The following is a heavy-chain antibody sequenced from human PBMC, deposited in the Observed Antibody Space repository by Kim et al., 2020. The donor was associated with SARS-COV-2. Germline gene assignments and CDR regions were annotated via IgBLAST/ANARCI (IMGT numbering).Heavy chain of an antibody. Sequence: SETLSLTCTVSGGSISSYYWSWIRQPPGKGLEWIGYIYYSGSTNYNPSLKSRVTISVDTSKNQFSLKLSSVTAADTAVYYCARQRTTFRDGYNYPAARDQKAYFDSWGQGTLVTVSS. CDR3: ARQRTTFRDGYNYPAARDQKAYFDS. D-gene: IGHD5-12*01. CDR2: IYYSGST. CDR1: GGSISSYY. J-gene: IGHJ4*02. V-gene: IGHV4-59*01.